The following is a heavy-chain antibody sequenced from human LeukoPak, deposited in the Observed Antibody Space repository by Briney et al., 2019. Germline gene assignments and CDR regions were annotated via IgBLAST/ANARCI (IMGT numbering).Heavy chain of an antibody. D-gene: IGHD4-17*01. CDR3: ARGPGGWSTVTTHGNWFDP. CDR1: GGSISSYY. CDR2: IYYSGST. J-gene: IGHJ5*02. V-gene: IGHV4-59*01. Sequence: TSETLSLTCTVSGGSISSYYWSWIRQPPGKGLEWIGYIYYSGSTNYNPSLKSRVTISVDTSKNQFSLKLSSVTAADTAVYYCARGPGGWSTVTTHGNWFDPWGQGTLVTVSS.